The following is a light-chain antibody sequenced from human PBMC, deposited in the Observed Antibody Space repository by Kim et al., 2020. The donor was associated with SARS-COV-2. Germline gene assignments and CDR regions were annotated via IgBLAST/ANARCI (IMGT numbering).Light chain of an antibody. V-gene: IGKV3D-11*01. J-gene: IGKJ5*01. CDR2: DAS. Sequence: SPGETAPLSCRASQGVSSNLAWYQQKPDQAPRLLIYDASNRATGVPARVSGSGYGTDFTLTISSLEPEDFAVYYCQQRANWPQVTFGQGTRLEIK. CDR3: QQRANWPQVT. CDR1: QGVSSN.